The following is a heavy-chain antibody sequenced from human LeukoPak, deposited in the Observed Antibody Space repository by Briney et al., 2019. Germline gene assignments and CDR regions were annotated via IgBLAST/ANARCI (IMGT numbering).Heavy chain of an antibody. V-gene: IGHV4-59*02. CDR1: GGSVSSHY. D-gene: IGHD3-10*01. CDR2: VYHSETT. J-gene: IGHJ5*02. CDR3: ARESYGSGSYGWFDP. Sequence: SETLSLTCTVSGGSVSSHYWSWIRQPPGKGLEWIGYVYHSETTSHNPSLKSRVTISLDTSKSQFSLRLTSLTAADTAVYYCARESYGSGSYGWFDPWGQGALVTVST.